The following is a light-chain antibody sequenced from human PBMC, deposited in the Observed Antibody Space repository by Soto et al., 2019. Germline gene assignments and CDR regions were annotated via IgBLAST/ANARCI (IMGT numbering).Light chain of an antibody. CDR3: QQYNNWPPLFT. Sequence: EIVMTRSPATLSVSPGERATLSCRASQSVSSNLAWYQQKPGQAPRLLIYGASTRATGIPARFSGSGSGTEFTLTISSLQSEDFAVYYCQQYNNWPPLFTLGGGTKVEI. CDR1: QSVSSN. CDR2: GAS. J-gene: IGKJ4*01. V-gene: IGKV3-15*01.